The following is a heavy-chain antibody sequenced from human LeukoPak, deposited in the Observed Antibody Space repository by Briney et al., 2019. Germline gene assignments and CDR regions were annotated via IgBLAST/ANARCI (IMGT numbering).Heavy chain of an antibody. CDR2: IWYDGSNK. V-gene: IGHV3-30*18. D-gene: IGHD6-13*01. J-gene: IGHJ4*02. CDR3: AKRLSSWEFDY. CDR1: GFTFSSYG. Sequence: GRSLRLSCAASGFTFSSYGMHWVRQAPGKGLEWVAVIWYDGSNKYYADSVKGRFTISRDNSENTLYLQMNSLRAEDTAVYYCAKRLSSWEFDYWGQGALVTVSS.